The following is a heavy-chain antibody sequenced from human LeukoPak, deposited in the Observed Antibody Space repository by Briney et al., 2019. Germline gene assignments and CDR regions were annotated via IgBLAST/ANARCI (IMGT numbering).Heavy chain of an antibody. Sequence: ASVKVSCKPSGYTFTSYDINWVRQATGQGLEWMGWMNPNSGNTGYAQKFQGRVTITRDTSISTAYMELSNLRSEDTAVYYCAIRSAYYDSSAYVYWGQGTLVTVSS. CDR1: GYTFTSYD. V-gene: IGHV1-8*01. CDR2: MNPNSGNT. CDR3: AIRSAYYDSSAYVY. D-gene: IGHD3-22*01. J-gene: IGHJ4*02.